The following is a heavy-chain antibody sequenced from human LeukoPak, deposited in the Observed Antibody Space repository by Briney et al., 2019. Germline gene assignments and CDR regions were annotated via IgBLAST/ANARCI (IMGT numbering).Heavy chain of an antibody. CDR2: KKQDGNEK. D-gene: IGHD4-17*01. J-gene: IGHJ6*02. V-gene: IGHV3-7*01. CDR3: ARDTTVTTTKVSYYYYGMDV. CDR1: GFTFSSYW. Sequence: GGSLRLSCAASGFTFSSYWMSWVRQAPGKGLEWVANKKQDGNEKYYVDSVKGRFTISRDNAKNSLYLQMSSLRAEDTAVYYCARDTTVTTTKVSYYYYGMDVWGQGTTVTVSS.